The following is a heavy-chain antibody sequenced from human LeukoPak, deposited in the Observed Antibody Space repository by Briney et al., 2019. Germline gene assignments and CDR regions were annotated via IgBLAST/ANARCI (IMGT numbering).Heavy chain of an antibody. CDR2: ISSTGTYI. V-gene: IGHV3-21*01. CDR3: ARDPSVVPAAVNWFDP. D-gene: IGHD2-2*01. CDR1: GFTFSSYS. Sequence: PGGSLRLSCAASGFTFSSYSMNWVRQAPGKGLEWVSSISSTGTYIYYADSVKGRFTISRVNAKNSLYLQMNSLRAEDTAVYYCARDPSVVPAAVNWFDPWGQGTLVTVSS. J-gene: IGHJ5*02.